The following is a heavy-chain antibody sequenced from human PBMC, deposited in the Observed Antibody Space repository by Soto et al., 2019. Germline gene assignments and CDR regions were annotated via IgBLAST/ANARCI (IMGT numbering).Heavy chain of an antibody. CDR1: GFTFSSYW. D-gene: IGHD1-1*01. V-gene: IGHV3-74*01. Sequence: GGSLRLSCAASGFTFSSYWMHWVRQAPGKGLVWVSRINSDGSSTSYADFVKGRFTISRDNAKNTLYLQMNSLRAEDTAVYYCARDRRRQGYYYYGMDVWGQGTTVTVSS. CDR3: ARDRRRQGYYYYGMDV. J-gene: IGHJ6*02. CDR2: INSDGSST.